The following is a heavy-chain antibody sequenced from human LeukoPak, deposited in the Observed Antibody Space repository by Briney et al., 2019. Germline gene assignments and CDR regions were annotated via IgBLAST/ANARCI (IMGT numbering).Heavy chain of an antibody. CDR2: ISVNNDTR. CDR1: GYSFISCG. CDR3: ARDRLPSSFDY. Sequence: ASVKVSCKASGYSFISCGISWVRQAPGQGLQWMGWISVNNDTRNIAQNFQGRVTMTTDTSTSTEYMELRSLTSDDTAVYYCARDRLPSSFDYWGQGTLVTVSS. J-gene: IGHJ4*02. V-gene: IGHV1-18*01.